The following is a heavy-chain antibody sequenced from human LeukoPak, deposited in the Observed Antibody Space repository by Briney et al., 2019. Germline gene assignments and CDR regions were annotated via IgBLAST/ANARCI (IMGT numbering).Heavy chain of an antibody. CDR2: IYSGGST. V-gene: IGHV3-53*01. J-gene: IGHJ4*02. D-gene: IGHD3-9*01. Sequence: PGGSLRLSCAASGFTVSSNYMSWVRQAPGKGLEWVSVIYSGGSTYYADSVKGRFTISRDNAKNSLYLQMNSLGAEDTAVYYCASEGHYDILTGYLDYWGQGTLVTVSS. CDR3: ASEGHYDILTGYLDY. CDR1: GFTVSSNY.